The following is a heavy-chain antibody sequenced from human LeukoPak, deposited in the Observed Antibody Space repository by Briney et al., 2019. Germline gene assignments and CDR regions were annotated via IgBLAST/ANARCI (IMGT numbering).Heavy chain of an antibody. CDR3: ARHGGYCSGTSCYGVWFDP. CDR2: IYYSGIT. V-gene: IGHV4-39*01. Sequence: SETLSLTCTVSGGSISSSSYYWGWIRQPPGKGLEWIGSIYYSGITYYNPSLKSRVTTSVDTSKSQFSLKLSSVTAADTAVYYCARHGGYCSGTSCYGVWFDPWGQGTLVTVSS. D-gene: IGHD2-2*01. J-gene: IGHJ5*02. CDR1: GGSISSSSYY.